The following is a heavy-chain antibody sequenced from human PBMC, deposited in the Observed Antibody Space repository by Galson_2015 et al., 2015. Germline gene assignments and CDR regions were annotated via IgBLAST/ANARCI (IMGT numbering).Heavy chain of an antibody. J-gene: IGHJ5*02. D-gene: IGHD2-2*01. CDR1: GGTFSSYA. CDR2: IIPIFGTA. CDR3: AREANQLLLSHWFDP. V-gene: IGHV1-69*13. Sequence: SVKVSCKASGGTFSSYAISWVRQAPGQGLEWMGGIIPIFGTANYAQKFQGRVTITADESTSTAYMELSSLRSEDTAVYYCAREANQLLLSHWFDPWGQGTLVTVSS.